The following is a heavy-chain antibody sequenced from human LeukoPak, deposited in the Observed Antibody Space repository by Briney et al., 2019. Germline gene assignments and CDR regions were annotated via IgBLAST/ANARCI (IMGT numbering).Heavy chain of an antibody. CDR3: AGGRTDIVVVPATLRNYYFDY. J-gene: IGHJ4*02. V-gene: IGHV3-53*01. Sequence: GGSLRLSCAASGFTVSSNYMSWVRQAPGKGLEWVSVIYSGGSTYYADSVKGRFTVSRDNSKNTLYLQMNSQRAEDTAVYYCAGGRTDIVVVPATLRNYYFDYWGQGTLVTVSS. D-gene: IGHD2-2*01. CDR1: GFTVSSNY. CDR2: IYSGGST.